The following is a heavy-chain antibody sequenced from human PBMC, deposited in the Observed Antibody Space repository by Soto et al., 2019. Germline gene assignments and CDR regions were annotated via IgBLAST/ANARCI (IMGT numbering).Heavy chain of an antibody. V-gene: IGHV3-23*01. Sequence: PGGSLRLSCAASGFTFTNYAMNWVRQAPGKGLEWVSSISADGLSTFYADSLQGRFTISRDNSKNTLFLQMKSLRAADTAIYYCAKVSSPPPRESPVSRGQRTLVTVFS. CDR2: ISADGLST. CDR3: AKVSSPPPRESPVS. J-gene: IGHJ4*02. D-gene: IGHD3-16*02. CDR1: GFTFTNYA.